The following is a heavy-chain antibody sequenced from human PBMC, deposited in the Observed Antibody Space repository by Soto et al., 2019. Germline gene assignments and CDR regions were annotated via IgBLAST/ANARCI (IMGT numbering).Heavy chain of an antibody. V-gene: IGHV1-69*01. CDR2: IIPIFGTA. Sequence: QVQLVQSGAEVKKPGSSVKVSCKASGGTFSSYAISWVRQAPGQGLEWMGGIIPIFGTANYAQKFQGRDTITADESTSTAYMELSSLRSEDTAVYYCARDVGYCSSTSCYLVYWGQGTLVTVSS. D-gene: IGHD2-2*03. J-gene: IGHJ4*02. CDR3: ARDVGYCSSTSCYLVY. CDR1: GGTFSSYA.